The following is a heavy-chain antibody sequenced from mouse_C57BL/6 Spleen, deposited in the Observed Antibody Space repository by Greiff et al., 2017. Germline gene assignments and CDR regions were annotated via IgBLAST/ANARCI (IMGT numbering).Heavy chain of an antibody. D-gene: IGHD4-1*01. J-gene: IGHJ4*01. V-gene: IGHV7-3*01. CDR2: IRNKANGYTT. CDR3: ARFNWDYAMDD. Sequence: EVHLVESGGGLVQPGGSLSLSCAASGFTFTDYYMSWVRQPPGKALEWLGFIRNKANGYTTEYSASVKGRFTISRDNSQSILYLQMNALRAEDSATYYCARFNWDYAMDDWGQGTSVTVSS. CDR1: GFTFTDYY.